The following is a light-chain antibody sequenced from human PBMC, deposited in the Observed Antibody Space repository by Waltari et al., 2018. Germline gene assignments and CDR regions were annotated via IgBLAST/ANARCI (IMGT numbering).Light chain of an antibody. CDR3: QQYNALPRT. Sequence: DIQMTQSPSTLSASVGDSVTIICRASQSISTWLAWYQQKPGKAPKLLIYKASTVERGVPSRFSGGGAGTEFTLTISSLQPDDFATYYCQQYNALPRTFGQGTKVESK. CDR1: QSISTW. CDR2: KAS. V-gene: IGKV1-5*03. J-gene: IGKJ1*01.